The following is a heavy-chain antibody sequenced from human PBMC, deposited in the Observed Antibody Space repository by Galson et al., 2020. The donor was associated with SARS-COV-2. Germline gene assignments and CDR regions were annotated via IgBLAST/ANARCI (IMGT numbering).Heavy chain of an antibody. CDR1: GFTVSSNY. CDR2: IYSGGST. V-gene: IGHV3-53*01. CDR3: AVGVGEPTRLDY. Sequence: GESLKISCAASGFTVSSNYMSWVRQAPGKGLEWGSVIYSGGSTYYADSVKGRFTISRDNSKNTLYLQMNSLRAEDTAVYYCAVGVGEPTRLDYWGQGTLVTVSS. J-gene: IGHJ4*02. D-gene: IGHD3-10*01.